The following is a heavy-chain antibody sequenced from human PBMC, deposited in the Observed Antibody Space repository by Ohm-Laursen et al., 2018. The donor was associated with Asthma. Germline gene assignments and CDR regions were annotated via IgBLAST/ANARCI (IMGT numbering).Heavy chain of an antibody. CDR1: GYTFTSYA. CDR2: ISAYNGNT. Sequence: SVKVSCKASGYTFTSYAMHWVRQAPGQRLEWMGWISAYNGNTNYAQKLQGRVTMTTDTSTSTAYMELRSLRSDDTAVYYCARVTNYGDVDYWGQGTLVTVSS. J-gene: IGHJ4*02. D-gene: IGHD4-17*01. CDR3: ARVTNYGDVDY. V-gene: IGHV1-18*01.